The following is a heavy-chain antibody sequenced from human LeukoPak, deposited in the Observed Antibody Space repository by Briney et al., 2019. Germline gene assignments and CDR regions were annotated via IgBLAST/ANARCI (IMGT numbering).Heavy chain of an antibody. CDR2: INAGNGNT. CDR3: AREHDTMTGMSFDY. D-gene: IGHD3-9*01. J-gene: IGHJ4*02. CDR1: GYSFSTYA. Sequence: ASVKVSCKASGYSFSTYAIQWVRQAPGQGLEWMGWINAGNGNTKYSQKFQGRVTISRDTSASTVYMELSSLRSEDTAVYYCAREHDTMTGMSFDYWGQGTLVTVSS. V-gene: IGHV1-3*01.